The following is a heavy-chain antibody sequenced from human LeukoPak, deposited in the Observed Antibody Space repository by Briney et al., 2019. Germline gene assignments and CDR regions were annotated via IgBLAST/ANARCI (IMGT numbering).Heavy chain of an antibody. Sequence: GGSLRLSCAASGFTFSHYWMSWVRQAPGKGLERAASIKQDGSQKYYGDSVKGRFTISRDNAKNSLYLQMNSLRAEDTAFYYCAKDDNSWSLDYWGQGTLVTVSS. J-gene: IGHJ4*02. CDR3: AKDDNSWSLDY. D-gene: IGHD6-13*01. CDR1: GFTFSHYW. CDR2: IKQDGSQK. V-gene: IGHV3-7*01.